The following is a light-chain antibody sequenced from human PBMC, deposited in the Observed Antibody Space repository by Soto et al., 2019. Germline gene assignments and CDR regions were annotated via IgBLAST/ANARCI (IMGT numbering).Light chain of an antibody. Sequence: QSVLTQPPSASGSPGQSVTIFCTGTSSDVGVYKYVSLYQQHPGKVPKLMIYEVSKRPSGVPDRFSGSKSGNTASLTVSGLQAEDEADYYCSSYAGSNIDYVFGTGTKVTV. CDR3: SSYAGSNIDYV. V-gene: IGLV2-8*01. CDR2: EVS. J-gene: IGLJ1*01. CDR1: SSDVGVYKY.